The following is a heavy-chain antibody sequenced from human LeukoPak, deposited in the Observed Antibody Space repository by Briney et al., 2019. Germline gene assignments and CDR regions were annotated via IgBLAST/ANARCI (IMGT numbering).Heavy chain of an antibody. J-gene: IGHJ5*02. Sequence: PSETPSLNCTVSGGSIGSSSSYWGWVRQPPGKGLEWIASIYFTGATYFNPSLRSRLTIDIDTSKNQFSLKLSSVTAADTAEYYCAREVIAAHNWFDPWGQGTLVTVSS. CDR1: GGSIGSSSSY. D-gene: IGHD6-6*01. V-gene: IGHV4-39*02. CDR3: AREVIAAHNWFDP. CDR2: IYFTGAT.